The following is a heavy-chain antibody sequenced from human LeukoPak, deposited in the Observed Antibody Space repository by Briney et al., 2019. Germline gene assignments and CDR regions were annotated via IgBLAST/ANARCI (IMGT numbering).Heavy chain of an antibody. CDR1: GFTFSSYA. CDR2: ISYDGSNK. CDR3: ARHGRDYDILTGYYFDY. D-gene: IGHD3-9*01. V-gene: IGHV3-30-3*01. J-gene: IGHJ4*02. Sequence: GRSLRLSCAASGFTFSSYAMHWVRQAPGKGLEWVAVISYDGSNKYYADSVKGRFTISRDNSKNTLYLQMNSLRAEDTAVYYCARHGRDYDILTGYYFDYWGQGTLVTVSS.